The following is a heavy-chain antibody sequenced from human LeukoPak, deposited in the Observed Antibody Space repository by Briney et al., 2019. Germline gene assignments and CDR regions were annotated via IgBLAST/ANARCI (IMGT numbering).Heavy chain of an antibody. CDR2: INPNSGGT. D-gene: IGHD2-21*02. J-gene: IGHJ4*02. V-gene: IGHV1-2*04. CDR1: GYTFTGYY. Sequence: ASVKVSCKASGYTFTGYYMHWVRQAPGQGLEWMGWINPNSGGTNYAQKFQGWVTMTRDTSISTAYMELSRLRSDDTAVYYCARGPGGGDCYPDYWGQGTLVTVSS. CDR3: ARGPGGGDCYPDY.